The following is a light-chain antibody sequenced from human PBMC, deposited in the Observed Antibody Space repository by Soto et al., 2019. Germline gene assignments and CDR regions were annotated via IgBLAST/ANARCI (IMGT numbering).Light chain of an antibody. J-gene: IGKJ5*01. CDR3: QQYNGWPIT. Sequence: EIVLTQSPATLSVSPGDRVTLSCRASQSVDINLAWYQQKPGQAPRLLIYGASTRATDMPGRFSGRGAGAEFTLTISSLQSEDFAVYYCQQYNGWPITFGQGTRLEIK. CDR1: QSVDIN. CDR2: GAS. V-gene: IGKV3-15*01.